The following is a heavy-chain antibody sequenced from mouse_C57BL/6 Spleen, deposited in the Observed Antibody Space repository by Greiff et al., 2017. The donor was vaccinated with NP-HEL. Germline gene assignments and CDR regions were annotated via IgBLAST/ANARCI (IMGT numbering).Heavy chain of an antibody. J-gene: IGHJ2*01. V-gene: IGHV1-82*01. Sequence: VQLQESGPELVKPGASVKISCKASGYAFSSSWMNWVKQRPGKGLEWIGRIYPGDGDTNYNGKFKGKATLTADKSSSTAYMQLSSLTSEDSAVYFCAYGNYYFDYWGQGTTLTVSS. CDR2: IYPGDGDT. CDR1: GYAFSSSW. D-gene: IGHD2-1*01. CDR3: AYGNYYFDY.